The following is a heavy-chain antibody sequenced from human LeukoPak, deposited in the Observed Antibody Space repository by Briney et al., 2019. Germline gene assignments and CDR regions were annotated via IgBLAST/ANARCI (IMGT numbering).Heavy chain of an antibody. V-gene: IGHV3-21*01. CDR2: ISSSSSYI. CDR3: AREGTAMVILDY. Sequence: KTGGSLRLSCAASGFTFSSYSMNWVRQAPGKGLEWVSSISSSSSYIYYADSVKSRFTISRDNAKNSLYLQMNSLRAEDTAVYYCAREGTAMVILDYWGQGTLVTVSS. D-gene: IGHD5-18*01. CDR1: GFTFSSYS. J-gene: IGHJ4*02.